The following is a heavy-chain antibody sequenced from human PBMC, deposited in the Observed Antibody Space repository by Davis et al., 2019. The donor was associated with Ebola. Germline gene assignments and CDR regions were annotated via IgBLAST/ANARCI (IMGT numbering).Heavy chain of an antibody. CDR1: GNSFSSHW. CDR2: IFTGDSDT. Sequence: GESLKISCQDSGNSFSSHWIAWVRQKPGRGLEWMGIIFTGDSDTRYNPSFEGQVTISADKSTTTAYLQWSSLKASDTATYYCARAPYYYDVSGFYVDYWGQGTLVTVSS. J-gene: IGHJ4*02. D-gene: IGHD3-22*01. CDR3: ARAPYYYDVSGFYVDY. V-gene: IGHV5-51*01.